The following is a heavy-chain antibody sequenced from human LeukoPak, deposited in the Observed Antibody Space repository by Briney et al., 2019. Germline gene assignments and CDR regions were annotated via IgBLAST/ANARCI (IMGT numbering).Heavy chain of an antibody. CDR1: GFPLSTSGVG. CDR3: AHRSWRDYFDY. CDR2: IFWNDDK. Sequence: SGPTLVKPTQTLTLTCTFSGFPLSTSGVGVGWIRQPPGKALEWLALIFWNDDKRYSPSLKSRLTITKDTSKNQVVLTMTNMDPVDTATYYCAHRSWRDYFDYWGQGTLVTVSS. D-gene: IGHD3-3*01. V-gene: IGHV2-5*01. J-gene: IGHJ4*02.